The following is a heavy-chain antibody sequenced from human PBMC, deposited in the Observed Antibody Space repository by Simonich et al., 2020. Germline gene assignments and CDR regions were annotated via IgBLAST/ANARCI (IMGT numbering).Heavy chain of an antibody. J-gene: IGHJ3*02. V-gene: IGHV3-23*01. CDR2: ISGSGGST. CDR3: AKDLGERITMIVVVIDAFDI. Sequence: GGGLVQPGGSLRLSCAASGFTFSSYAMSWVRQAPGRGLELVSAISGSGGSTYYADSVKGRFTISRDNSKNTLYLQMNSLRAEDTAVYYCAKDLGERITMIVVVIDAFDIWGQGTMVTDSS. CDR1: GFTFSSYA. D-gene: IGHD3-22*01.